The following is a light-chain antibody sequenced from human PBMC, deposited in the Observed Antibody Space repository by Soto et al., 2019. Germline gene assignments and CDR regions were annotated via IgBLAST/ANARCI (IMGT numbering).Light chain of an antibody. CDR3: QQYISYSPEWT. J-gene: IGKJ1*01. CDR1: QSISSW. V-gene: IGKV1-5*01. Sequence: DIQMTQSPSTLSASVGDRVTITCRASQSISSWLAWYQQKPGKAPKLLIYDASSLESGVPSRFSGSGSGTEFTLTISSLQTDDFATYYCQQYISYSPEWTFGQGTKVEIK. CDR2: DAS.